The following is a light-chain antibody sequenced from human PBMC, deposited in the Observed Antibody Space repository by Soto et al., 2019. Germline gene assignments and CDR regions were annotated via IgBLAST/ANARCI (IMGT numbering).Light chain of an antibody. Sequence: DIQITQSPSSLSASVGDSVTITCRASQSISSYLNWYQQKQGKAPKLLIYAASSLQSGVPSRFSGSGSGTDFTLTISSLQPEDFETYYCQQSYSTPLTFGGGTKVDIK. CDR2: AAS. CDR3: QQSYSTPLT. J-gene: IGKJ4*01. CDR1: QSISSY. V-gene: IGKV1-39*01.